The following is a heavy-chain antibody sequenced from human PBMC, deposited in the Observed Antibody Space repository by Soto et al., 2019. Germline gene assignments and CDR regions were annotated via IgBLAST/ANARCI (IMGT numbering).Heavy chain of an antibody. V-gene: IGHV3-23*01. J-gene: IGHJ5*02. Sequence: EVQLLESGGGLVQPGGSLRLSCAASGFTLNSFAVSWVRQAPGKGLEWVSTLSGRGARPYYADSVTGRFSISRDDSKNTLYLQMNNLRVEDTAIYYCAKDNPKVIRGYNWFDPWGQGTLVTVSS. CDR1: GFTLNSFA. CDR3: AKDNPKVIRGYNWFDP. D-gene: IGHD2-21*01. CDR2: LSGRGARP.